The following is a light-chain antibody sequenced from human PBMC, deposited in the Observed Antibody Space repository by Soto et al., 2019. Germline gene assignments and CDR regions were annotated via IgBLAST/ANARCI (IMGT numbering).Light chain of an antibody. CDR1: QSINNHF. CDR2: GTS. J-gene: IGKJ3*01. CDR3: QQYCSPFT. Sequence: EVVLTQSPGTLSFSPGERATLACTVSQSINNHFVAWYHQKCGQAPRLLIYGTSNRATGIPDRFSGSGSGADFPLAISRLEPEDFEVYYWQQYCSPFTFGPGTKVDIK. V-gene: IGKV3-20*01.